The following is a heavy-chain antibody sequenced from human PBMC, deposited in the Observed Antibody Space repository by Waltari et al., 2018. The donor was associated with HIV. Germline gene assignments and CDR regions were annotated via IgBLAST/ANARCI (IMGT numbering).Heavy chain of an antibody. Sequence: QLQLQESGPGLVKPSETLSLTCTVSGGSISSSSYYWGWIRQPPGKGLEWIGSIYYSGSTYYNPSLKSRVTISVDTSKNQFSLKLSSVTAADTAVYYCARRAIAAFCFDYWGQGTLVTVSS. CDR3: ARRAIAAFCFDY. CDR1: GGSISSSSYY. D-gene: IGHD6-13*01. CDR2: IYYSGST. J-gene: IGHJ4*02. V-gene: IGHV4-39*01.